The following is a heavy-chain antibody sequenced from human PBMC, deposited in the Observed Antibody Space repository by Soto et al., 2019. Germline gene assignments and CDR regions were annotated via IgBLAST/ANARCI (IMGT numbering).Heavy chain of an antibody. CDR1: GNTFTSHY. D-gene: IGHD3-10*01. CDR2: INPSRGDT. CDR3: ARGVGSGSYYNQYNWFDP. Sequence: ASVKVSCKASGNTFTSHYMHWVRQAPGQGLEWMGIINPSRGDTSYAQKIQGRLTMTRDTSTRTVYMEMRSLRSDDTALYFCARGVGSGSYYNQYNWFDPWGQGTLVTVSS. V-gene: IGHV1-46*01. J-gene: IGHJ5*02.